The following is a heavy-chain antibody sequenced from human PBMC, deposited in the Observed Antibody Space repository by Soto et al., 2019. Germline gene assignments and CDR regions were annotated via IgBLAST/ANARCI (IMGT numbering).Heavy chain of an antibody. D-gene: IGHD2-21*01. J-gene: IGHJ4*02. CDR2: ISGSGGST. V-gene: IGHV3-23*01. CDR3: AKYRAPPVVSPGYY. CDR1: GFTFSSYA. Sequence: GGSLRLSCAASGFTFSSYAMSWVRQAPGKGLEWVSAISGSGGSTYYADSGKGRFTISRDNSKNTLYLQMNSLRAEDTAVYYCAKYRAPPVVSPGYYWGQGTLVTVSS.